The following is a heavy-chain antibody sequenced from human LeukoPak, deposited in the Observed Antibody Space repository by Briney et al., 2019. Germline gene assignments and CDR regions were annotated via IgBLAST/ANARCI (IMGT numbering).Heavy chain of an antibody. D-gene: IGHD5-12*01. CDR2: IKQDGSEK. CDR3: ASPYSGYVGEKYNWFDP. Sequence: GGSLRLSCAASGFSFSDAWMNWVRQAPGKGLEWVANIKQDGSEKYYVDSVKGRFTISRDNAKNSLYLQMNSLRAEDTAVYYCASPYSGYVGEKYNWFDPWGQGTLDTVSS. J-gene: IGHJ5*02. CDR1: GFSFSDAW. V-gene: IGHV3-7*03.